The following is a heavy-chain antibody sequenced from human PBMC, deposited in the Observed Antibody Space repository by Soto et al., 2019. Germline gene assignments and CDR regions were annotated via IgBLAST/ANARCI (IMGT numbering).Heavy chain of an antibody. CDR1: RGALSGYS. Sequence: SETLSLTCAVYRGALSGYSWNWMRQPPGKGLEWIGEINYSEDTNPTYNPSLKSRVTISADRTNNQLFLRLTSVTAADTAIYYCARDHDYVWGSHRSWLGLWGQGTPVTVSS. CDR2: INYSEDT. J-gene: IGHJ5*02. D-gene: IGHD3-16*01. CDR3: ARDHDYVWGSHRSWLGL. V-gene: IGHV4-34*01.